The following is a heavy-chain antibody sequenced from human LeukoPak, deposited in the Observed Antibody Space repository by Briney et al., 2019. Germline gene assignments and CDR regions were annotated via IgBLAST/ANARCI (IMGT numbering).Heavy chain of an antibody. D-gene: IGHD1-26*01. CDR1: GFTFSDYY. J-gene: IGHJ6*03. V-gene: IGHV3-11*06. CDR3: ARDPYNGSYGDDYYYYMDV. CDR2: ITRGSIYT. Sequence: GSLRLSCAASGFTFSDYYMSWIRQAPGKGLEWVSSITRGSIYTFYADSVKGRFTISRDNAKNSLSLQMNSLRAEDTAVYYCARDPYNGSYGDDYYYYMDVWGKGTTVTISS.